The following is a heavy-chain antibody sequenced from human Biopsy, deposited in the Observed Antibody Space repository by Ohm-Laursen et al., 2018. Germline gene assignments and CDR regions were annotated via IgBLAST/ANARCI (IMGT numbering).Heavy chain of an antibody. CDR3: ARTPRDSFWSGSYKRGLWFDP. CDR2: IFYGGIT. Sequence: SDTLSLTCTVSGGSISSETNYWGWIRQPPGKGLEWIGSIFYGGITYYNPSLKSRVTISKDTSKNQFSLQVNSVTAADTAVYYCARTPRDSFWSGSYKRGLWFDPWGQGTLVIVSS. CDR1: GGSISSETNY. D-gene: IGHD3-3*01. V-gene: IGHV4-39*07. J-gene: IGHJ5*02.